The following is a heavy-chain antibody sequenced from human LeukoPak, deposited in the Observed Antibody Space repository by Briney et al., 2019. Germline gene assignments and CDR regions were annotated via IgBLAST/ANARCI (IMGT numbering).Heavy chain of an antibody. CDR2: IYHSGST. D-gene: IGHD3-10*01. V-gene: IGHV4-30-2*01. Sequence: PSQTLSLTCAVSGGSISSGGYSWGWLRQPPGTGLEWIGYIYHSGSTYYNPSLKSRVTISVDRSKNQFSLKLSSVTAADTAVYYCARAPLLWFGESNYYYYYGMDVWGKGTTVTVSS. J-gene: IGHJ6*04. CDR3: ARAPLLWFGESNYYYYYGMDV. CDR1: GGSISSGGYS.